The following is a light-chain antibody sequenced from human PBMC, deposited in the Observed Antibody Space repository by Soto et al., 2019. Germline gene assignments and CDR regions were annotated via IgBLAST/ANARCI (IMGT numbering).Light chain of an antibody. V-gene: IGLV2-14*01. CDR1: STDVGGYNY. Sequence: QSVLAQPSSVSGSPGQSITISCTGTSTDVGGYNYVSWDQHHSGKAPKLLIYEVTNRPSGISDRFSGSKSVNTASLTISGLQAEDESDYYCGSYSSTDTPFVFGTGTKLTVL. CDR2: EVT. CDR3: GSYSSTDTPFV. J-gene: IGLJ1*01.